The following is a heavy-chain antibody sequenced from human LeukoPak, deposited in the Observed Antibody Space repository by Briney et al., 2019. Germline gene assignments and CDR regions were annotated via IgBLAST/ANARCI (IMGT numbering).Heavy chain of an antibody. CDR2: FDPEDGET. Sequence: ASEKVSCKVSGYTLTELSMHWVRQAPGKGLEWMGGFDPEDGETIYAQKFQGRVTMTEDTSTDTAYMELSSLRSEDTAVYYCATRPFGYYGSGSYPYYFDYWGQGTLVTVSS. V-gene: IGHV1-24*01. CDR1: GYTLTELS. J-gene: IGHJ4*02. CDR3: ATRPFGYYGSGSYPYYFDY. D-gene: IGHD3-10*01.